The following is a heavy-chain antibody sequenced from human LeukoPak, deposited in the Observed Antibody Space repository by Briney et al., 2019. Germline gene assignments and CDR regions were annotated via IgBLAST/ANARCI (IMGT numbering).Heavy chain of an antibody. D-gene: IGHD2-15*01. J-gene: IGHJ1*01. CDR3: ARVQFCSGGSCQGYFQH. CDR1: GDSVSSSSVA. V-gene: IGHV6-1*01. CDR2: TNYRSRWYN. Sequence: QTLSLTCAISGDSVSSSSVAWNWIRQSPSRGLEWLGRTNYRSRWYNDYAVSVKSRITITSDTSKNQFSLQLNSVTPDDTAVYYCARVQFCSGGSCQGYFQHWGQGTLVTVSS.